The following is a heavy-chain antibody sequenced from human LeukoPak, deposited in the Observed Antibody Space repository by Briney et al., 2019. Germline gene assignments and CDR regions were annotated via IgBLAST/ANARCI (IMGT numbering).Heavy chain of an antibody. CDR1: GGTFSSYA. Sequence: ASVKVSCKASGGTFSSYAISWVRQAPGQGLEWMGGIIPIFGTSNYAQNFQGRVTITADESTSTAYMELNSLRAEDTAVYYCVATVTILDYWGQGTLVTVSS. D-gene: IGHD4-17*01. CDR3: VATVTILDY. CDR2: IIPIFGTS. V-gene: IGHV1-69*01. J-gene: IGHJ4*02.